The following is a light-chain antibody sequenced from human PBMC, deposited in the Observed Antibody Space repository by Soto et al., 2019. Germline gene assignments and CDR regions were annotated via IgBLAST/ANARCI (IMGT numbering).Light chain of an antibody. Sequence: DIQMTQSPSSVSASIGDTVTITCRASQDINVYLNWYQQKPGEVHKLLIYSASTLHSGVPSRFPGSGSEADFTLPIRSLQPEDCATSCCQRGYVAPHSFGQGTKVHI. V-gene: IGKV1-39*01. CDR2: SAS. CDR1: QDINVY. J-gene: IGKJ2*03. CDR3: QRGYVAPHS.